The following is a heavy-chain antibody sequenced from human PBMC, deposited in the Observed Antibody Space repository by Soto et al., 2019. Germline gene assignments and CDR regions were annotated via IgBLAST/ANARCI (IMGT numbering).Heavy chain of an antibody. J-gene: IGHJ6*02. CDR2: IWYDGSNK. Sequence: GGSLRLSCAASGFTFSSYGMHWVRQAPGKGLEWVAVIWYDGSNKYYADSVKGRFTISRDNSKNTLYLQMNSLRAEDTAVYYCARVAHYYYYGMDVWGQGTTVTVSS. V-gene: IGHV3-33*01. CDR3: ARVAHYYYYGMDV. CDR1: GFTFSSYG.